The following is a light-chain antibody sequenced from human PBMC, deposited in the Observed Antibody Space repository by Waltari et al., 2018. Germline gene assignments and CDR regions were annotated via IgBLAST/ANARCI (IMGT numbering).Light chain of an antibody. CDR1: NLPGKY. CDR2: QDN. Sequence: SFELTQTPSVSAPPGPTASITCSGENLPGKYVSWYQHKAGQSPVLVIYQDNMRPSGIPERFSGFHSGNTVTLTISGTQSLDEADYYCAAWDNSTFVVFGGGTKVTVL. V-gene: IGLV3-1*01. J-gene: IGLJ2*01. CDR3: AAWDNSTFVV.